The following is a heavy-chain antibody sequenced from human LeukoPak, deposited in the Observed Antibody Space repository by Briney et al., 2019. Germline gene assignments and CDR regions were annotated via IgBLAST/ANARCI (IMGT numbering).Heavy chain of an antibody. CDR2: INPNSGGT. CDR3: ATDRGYCSSTSCYTEEYRPGPFDY. CDR1: GYTFTGYY. J-gene: IGHJ4*02. D-gene: IGHD2-2*02. V-gene: IGHV1-2*02. Sequence: ASVKVSCKASGYTFTGYYMHWVRQAPGQGLEWMGWINPNSGGTNYAQKFQGRVTMTRDTSISTAYMELSSLRSDDTAVYYCATDRGYCSSTSCYTEEYRPGPFDYWGQGTLVTVSS.